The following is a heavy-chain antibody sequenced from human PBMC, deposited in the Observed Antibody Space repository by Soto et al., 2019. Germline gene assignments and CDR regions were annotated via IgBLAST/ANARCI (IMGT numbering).Heavy chain of an antibody. D-gene: IGHD1-1*01. CDR1: GFAVSSNY. CDR3: ARSRTGTTYGGLDV. Sequence: EVQLVESGGDLVQPGGSLRLSCAASGFAVSSNYMTWVRQAPGKGLEWVSVIHSGGDTHYADSVRGRFTISRDNSKNTRSLPKISLTVEDPAVDYCARSRTGTTYGGLDVWGQGATVTVSS. V-gene: IGHV3-66*01. CDR2: IHSGGDT. J-gene: IGHJ6*02.